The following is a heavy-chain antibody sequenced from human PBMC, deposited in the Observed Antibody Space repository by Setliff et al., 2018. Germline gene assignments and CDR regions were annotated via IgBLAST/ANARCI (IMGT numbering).Heavy chain of an antibody. CDR2: IYSSGNI. J-gene: IGHJ4*02. V-gene: IGHV4-61*09. CDR3: ARQRRIWNDLDYFDY. D-gene: IGHD1-1*01. Sequence: LSLTCTVSGGSISSGTFYWTWLRQPAGKGLEWIGHIYSSGNINYNPSLVSRVTISIDTSKSQFSLRLSSVTAADTAVCYCARQRRIWNDLDYFDYWGQGTLVTVSS. CDR1: GGSISSGTFY.